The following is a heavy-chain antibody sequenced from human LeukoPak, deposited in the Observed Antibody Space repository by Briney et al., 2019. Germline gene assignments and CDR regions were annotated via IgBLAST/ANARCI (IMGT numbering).Heavy chain of an antibody. J-gene: IGHJ4*02. CDR3: LPRGQWLVDD. CDR1: GFTFSSYA. CDR2: ISYDGSNK. V-gene: IGHV3-30*04. Sequence: GRSLRLSCAASGFTFSSYAMHWVRQAPGKGLEWVAVISYDGSNKYYADSVKGRFTIPRDNSKNTLYLQMNSLRAEDTAVYYCLPRGQWLVDDWGQGTLVTVSS. D-gene: IGHD6-19*01.